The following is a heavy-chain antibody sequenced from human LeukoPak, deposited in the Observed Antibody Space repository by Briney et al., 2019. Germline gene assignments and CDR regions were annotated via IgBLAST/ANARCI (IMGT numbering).Heavy chain of an antibody. Sequence: SETLSLTCTVSGGSISTTNYYWAWIRQPPGKGLEWIGEIYHSGSTNYNLSLKSRVTISVDKSKNQFSLKLNSVTAADTAVYYCARDYCTSTTCPNWFDPWGQGTLVTVSS. CDR1: GGSISTTNYY. D-gene: IGHD2-2*01. CDR3: ARDYCTSTTCPNWFDP. V-gene: IGHV4-39*07. J-gene: IGHJ5*02. CDR2: IYHSGST.